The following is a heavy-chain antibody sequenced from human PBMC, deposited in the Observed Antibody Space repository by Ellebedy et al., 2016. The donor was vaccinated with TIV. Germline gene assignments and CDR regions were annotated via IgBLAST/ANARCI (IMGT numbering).Heavy chain of an antibody. CDR3: ASAGYSYGYWGWYFDY. Sequence: GESMKISCAASGFTFSDYYMSWIRQAPGKGLERVSYISSSGSTIYYADSVKGRFTISRDNAKNSLYLQLNSLRAEDTAVYYCASAGYSYGYWGWYFDYWGQGTLVTVSS. D-gene: IGHD5-18*01. CDR1: GFTFSDYY. V-gene: IGHV3-11*01. CDR2: ISSSGSTI. J-gene: IGHJ4*02.